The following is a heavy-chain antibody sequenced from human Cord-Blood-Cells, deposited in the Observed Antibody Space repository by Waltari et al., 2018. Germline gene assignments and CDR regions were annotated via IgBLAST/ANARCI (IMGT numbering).Heavy chain of an antibody. D-gene: IGHD2-2*01. V-gene: IGHV4-31*03. J-gene: IGHJ5*02. CDR1: GGPIRSGVYY. Sequence: QVQLQESGPGLEKPSQTLSLTCTVSGGPIRSGVYYWRWIRQHPGKGLACICYIYYNGSSYYNPSLKSRVTISVDTSKNQFSLKLSSVTAADTAVYYCARETDCSSTSCFNWFDPWGQGTLVTVSS. CDR3: ARETDCSSTSCFNWFDP. CDR2: IYYNGSS.